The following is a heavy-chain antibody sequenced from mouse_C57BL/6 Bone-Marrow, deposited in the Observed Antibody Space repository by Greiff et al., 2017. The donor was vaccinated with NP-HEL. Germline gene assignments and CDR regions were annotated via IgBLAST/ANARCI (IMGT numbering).Heavy chain of an antibody. CDR1: GYAFTNYL. D-gene: IGHD1-1*01. Sequence: VQLQQSGAELVRPGTSVKVSCKASGYAFTNYLIEWVKQRPGQGLEWIGVINPGSGGTNYNEKFKGKATLTADKSSSTAYMQLSSLTSEDSAVYFCARGDYGSSYGDFDGWGTGTTVTVSS. CDR3: ARGDYGSSYGDFDG. V-gene: IGHV1-54*01. J-gene: IGHJ1*03. CDR2: INPGSGGT.